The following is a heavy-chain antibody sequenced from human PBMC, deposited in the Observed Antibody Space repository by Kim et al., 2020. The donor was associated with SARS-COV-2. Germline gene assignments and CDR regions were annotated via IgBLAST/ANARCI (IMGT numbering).Heavy chain of an antibody. V-gene: IGHV4-31*02. CDR3: ARERFSSGLDY. J-gene: IGHJ4*02. CDR2: T. Sequence: TYSTPSLKSRVTISVDTSKNQLSLKLSSVTAADTAVYYCARERFSSGLDYWGQGTLVTVSS.